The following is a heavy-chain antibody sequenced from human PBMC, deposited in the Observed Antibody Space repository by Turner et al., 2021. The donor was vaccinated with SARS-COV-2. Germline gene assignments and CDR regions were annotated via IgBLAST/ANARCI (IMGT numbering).Heavy chain of an antibody. Sequence: QVQLLESRPGLVTPSETLSLTCTVSGRSISSYYWSWIRQPPGKGLEWIGYIHYSGSTNYNPSLKSRVTISVDTSKNQFSLKLSSVTAADTAVYYCARHGFSGWDGGGMDVWGQGTTVTVSS. J-gene: IGHJ6*02. D-gene: IGHD6-19*01. V-gene: IGHV4-59*08. CDR3: ARHGFSGWDGGGMDV. CDR2: IHYSGST. CDR1: GRSISSYY.